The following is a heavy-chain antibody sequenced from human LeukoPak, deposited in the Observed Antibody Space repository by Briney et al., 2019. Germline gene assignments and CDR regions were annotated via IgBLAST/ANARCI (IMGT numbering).Heavy chain of an antibody. V-gene: IGHV5-51*01. CDR2: IYPGDSDT. CDR1: GXSFTNYW. D-gene: IGHD1-14*01. J-gene: IGHJ4*02. Sequence: HGESLKISFKGSGXSFTNYWIAWVGQTPGKGLEWMGIIYPGDSDTRYSPSFQGQVTISADKSFSTAYLQWSSLKASDTAIYYCARGMTSFDYWAQGTVVTVSS. CDR3: ARGMTSFDY.